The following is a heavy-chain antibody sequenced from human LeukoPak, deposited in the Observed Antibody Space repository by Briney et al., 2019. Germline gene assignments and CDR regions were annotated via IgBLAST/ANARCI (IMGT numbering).Heavy chain of an antibody. CDR3: ARASRDGYNQNFDY. V-gene: IGHV5-51*01. J-gene: IGHJ4*02. D-gene: IGHD5-24*01. CDR2: LYPGDSDS. CDR1: GYSFFSNYW. Sequence: GESLKISCKTYGYSFFSNYWIAWVRQMPGKGLEWMGILYPGDSDSRYSPSFQGQVTISADRSISTAYLHWSSLKVSDTAMYYCARASRDGYNQNFDYWGQGTLVTVSS.